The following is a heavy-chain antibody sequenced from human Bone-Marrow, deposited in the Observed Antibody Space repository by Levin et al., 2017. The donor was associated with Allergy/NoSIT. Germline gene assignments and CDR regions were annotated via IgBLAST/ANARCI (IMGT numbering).Heavy chain of an antibody. CDR3: VREPSELLLRLGGY. V-gene: IGHV3-30*04. CDR2: ISYDGSNK. Sequence: GGSLRLSCAASGFNFSSYAMHWVRQAPGKGLEWVAVISYDGSNKYYADSVKGRFTISRDNSKNTLYLQMNSLRPEDTAVYYCVREPSELLLRLGGYWGQGTLVTVSS. D-gene: IGHD2-15*01. CDR1: GFNFSSYA. J-gene: IGHJ4*02.